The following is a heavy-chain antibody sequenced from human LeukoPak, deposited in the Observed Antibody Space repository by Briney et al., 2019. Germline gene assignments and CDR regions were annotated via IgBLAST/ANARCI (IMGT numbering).Heavy chain of an antibody. J-gene: IGHJ4*02. V-gene: IGHV3-74*01. Sequence: PGGSLRLSCAASGFTFSRYWMHWVRQAPGKGLAWVSRINIDGSSKRYADSVKGRFTISRDNADNTLYLEMNSLRADDTAVYYCARGGLDVVGVVAAALDFDYWGQGTLVTVSS. CDR2: INIDGSSK. CDR1: GFTFSRYW. CDR3: ARGGLDVVGVVAAALDFDY. D-gene: IGHD2-15*01.